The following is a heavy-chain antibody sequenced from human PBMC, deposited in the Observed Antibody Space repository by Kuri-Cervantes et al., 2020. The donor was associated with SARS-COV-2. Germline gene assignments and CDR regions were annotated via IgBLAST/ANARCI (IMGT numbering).Heavy chain of an antibody. CDR1: GFTFSSYA. CDR3: AKGPQRTRGWVDLPQYNYFDY. V-gene: IGHV3-23*01. J-gene: IGHJ4*02. CDR2: ISGSGGST. D-gene: IGHD6-19*01. Sequence: GESLKISCAASGFTFSSYAMSWVRQAPGKGLEWVSAISGSGGSTYYADSVKGRFTISRDNSKNTLYLQMNSLRAEDTAVYYCAKGPQRTRGWVDLPQYNYFDYWGQGTLVTVSS.